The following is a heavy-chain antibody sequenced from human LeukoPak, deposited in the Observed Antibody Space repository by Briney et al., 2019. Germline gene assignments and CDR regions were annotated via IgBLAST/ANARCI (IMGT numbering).Heavy chain of an antibody. CDR3: ARGGDYGDSSDAFDI. J-gene: IGHJ3*02. V-gene: IGHV1-69*13. CDR1: GGTFSSYA. D-gene: IGHD4-17*01. CDR2: IIPIFGTA. Sequence: SVKVSCKASGGTFSSYAISWVRQAPGQGLEWMGGIIPIFGTANYAHKFQGRVTITADESTSTAYMELSSLRSEDTAVYYCARGGDYGDSSDAFDIWGQGTMVTVSS.